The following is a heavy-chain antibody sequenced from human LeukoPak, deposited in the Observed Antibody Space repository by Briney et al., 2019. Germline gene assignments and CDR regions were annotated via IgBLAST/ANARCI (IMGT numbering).Heavy chain of an antibody. CDR1: GFTFSSYS. CDR2: ISSSSSTI. CDR3: AREDVYGDSDQGWSLDY. J-gene: IGHJ4*02. V-gene: IGHV3-48*02. Sequence: GGSLRLSCAASGFTFSSYSMNWVRQAPGKGLEWVSYISSSSSTIYYADSVKGRFTISRDNAKNSLYLQMNSLRDEDTAVYYCAREDVYGDSDQGWSLDYWGQGTLVTVSS. D-gene: IGHD4-17*01.